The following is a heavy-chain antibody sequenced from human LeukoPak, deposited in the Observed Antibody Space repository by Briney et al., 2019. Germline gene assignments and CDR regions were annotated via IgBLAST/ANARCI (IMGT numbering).Heavy chain of an antibody. J-gene: IGHJ5*02. D-gene: IGHD4-23*01. V-gene: IGHV4-34*01. CDR1: GGPFRGFF. CDR2: ISHSGSS. CDR3: ARGIFYGGRNQYILCDL. Sequence: SETLSLTCAVDGGPFRGFFCSWIRQAPGKGLEWIGEISHSGSSNYNPSQKSRITISVDTYTSQFSLRLTSVPAADTAVYYCARGIFYGGRNQYILCDLWGQGTLLRVSS.